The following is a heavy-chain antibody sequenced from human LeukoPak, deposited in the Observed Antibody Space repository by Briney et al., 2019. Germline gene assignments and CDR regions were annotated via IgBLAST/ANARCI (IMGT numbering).Heavy chain of an antibody. CDR3: ARQPASRYGSGKIYAFDI. V-gene: IGHV4-39*01. D-gene: IGHD3-10*01. CDR2: IYYSGST. CDR1: GGSISSSSYY. J-gene: IGHJ3*02. Sequence: SETLSLTCTVSGGSISSSSYYWGWIRQPPGKGLEWIGSIYYSGSTYYNPSLKSRVTISVDTSKNQFSLKLSSVTAADTAVYYCARQPASRYGSGKIYAFDIWGQGTMVTVSS.